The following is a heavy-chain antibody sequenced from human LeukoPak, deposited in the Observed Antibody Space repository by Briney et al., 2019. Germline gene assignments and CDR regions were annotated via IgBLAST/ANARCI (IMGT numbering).Heavy chain of an antibody. J-gene: IGHJ4*02. Sequence: GESLKISCKGSGYSFTSYWIAWVRQMPGKGLEWIGIIYPGDSDTRYSPSFQGQVTISADKSISTAYLQWSSLKASDTAMYYCARLSIAAAGSFDYWGQGTLVTVSS. CDR2: IYPGDSDT. CDR1: GYSFTSYW. V-gene: IGHV5-51*01. CDR3: ARLSIAAAGSFDY. D-gene: IGHD6-13*01.